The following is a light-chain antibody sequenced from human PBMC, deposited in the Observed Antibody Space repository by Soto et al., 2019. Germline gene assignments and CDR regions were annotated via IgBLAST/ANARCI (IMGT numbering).Light chain of an antibody. V-gene: IGKV3-20*01. CDR2: GAS. CDR1: HSVSSSY. J-gene: IGKJ2*01. CDR3: QQYGSSPPYT. Sequence: EIVLTQSPGTLSLSPGERATLSCRASHSVSSSYLAWYQQKPGQAPRLLIYGASSRATGIPDRFSGSGSGTDFTLTISRLETEDFAVSFCQQYGSSPPYTFGQGTKLEIK.